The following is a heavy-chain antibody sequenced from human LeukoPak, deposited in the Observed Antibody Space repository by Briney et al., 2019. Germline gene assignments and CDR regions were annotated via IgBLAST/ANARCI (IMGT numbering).Heavy chain of an antibody. CDR1: GYTFTSYG. V-gene: IGHV1-18*01. Sequence: AASVKVSCKASGYTFTSYGISWVRQAPGQGLEWMGWISAYNGNTNYAQKLQGRVTMTTDTSTSTAYMELRSLRSDDTAVYYCARAIHYYDSGGYRGAFDIWGQGTMVTVSS. CDR2: ISAYNGNT. J-gene: IGHJ3*02. D-gene: IGHD3-22*01. CDR3: ARAIHYYDSGGYRGAFDI.